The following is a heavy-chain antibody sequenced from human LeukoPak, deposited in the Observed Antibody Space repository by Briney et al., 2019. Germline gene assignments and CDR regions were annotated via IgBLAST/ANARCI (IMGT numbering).Heavy chain of an antibody. V-gene: IGHV4-34*01. D-gene: IGHD4/OR15-4a*01. CDR3: ASLTGYYYYYMDV. CDR2: INHSGST. Sequence: SETLSLTCAVYGGSFSGYYWSWIRQPPGKGLEWIGEINHSGSTNYNPSLKSRVTISVDTSKNQFSLKLSSVTAADTAVYYCASLTGYYYYYMDVWGKGTTVTVSS. CDR1: GGSFSGYY. J-gene: IGHJ6*03.